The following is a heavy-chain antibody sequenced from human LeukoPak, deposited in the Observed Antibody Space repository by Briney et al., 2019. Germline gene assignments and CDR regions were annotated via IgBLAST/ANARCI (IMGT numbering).Heavy chain of an antibody. CDR3: ASDSYYDSSGYYIPDAFDI. D-gene: IGHD3-22*01. Sequence: ASVKVSCKASGYTFTNNYMHWVRQAPGQGLEWMGIINPSGDNTWYAQKFQGRVTITADESTSTAYMELSSLRSEDTAVYYCASDSYYDSSGYYIPDAFDIWGQGTMVTVSS. CDR2: INPSGDNT. J-gene: IGHJ3*02. V-gene: IGHV1-46*01. CDR1: GYTFTNNY.